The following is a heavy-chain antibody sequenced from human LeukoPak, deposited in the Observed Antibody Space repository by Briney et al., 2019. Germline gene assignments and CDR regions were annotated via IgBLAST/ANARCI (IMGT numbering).Heavy chain of an antibody. CDR3: ALIYDSSGYYSTNYPFDY. V-gene: IGHV4-34*01. CDR2: INHSGST. D-gene: IGHD3-22*01. Sequence: SETLSLTCAVYGGSFSGYYWSWIRQPPGTGLEWIGEINHSGSTNYNPSLKSRVTISVDTSKNQFSLKLSSVTAADTAVYYCALIYDSSGYYSTNYPFDYWGQGTLVTVSS. J-gene: IGHJ4*02. CDR1: GGSFSGYY.